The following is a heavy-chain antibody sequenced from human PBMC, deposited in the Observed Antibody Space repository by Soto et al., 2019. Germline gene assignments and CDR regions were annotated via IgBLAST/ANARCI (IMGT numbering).Heavy chain of an antibody. CDR3: ARDSLITMVRGAIGTNYYYYGMDV. Sequence: SETLSLTCTVSGGSISSGDYYWSWIRQPPGKGLEWIGYIYYSGSTYYNPSLKSRVTISVDTSKNQFSLKLSSVTAADTAVYYCARDSLITMVRGAIGTNYYYYGMDVWGQGTTVTV. CDR1: GGSISSGDYY. CDR2: IYYSGST. J-gene: IGHJ6*02. V-gene: IGHV4-30-4*01. D-gene: IGHD3-10*01.